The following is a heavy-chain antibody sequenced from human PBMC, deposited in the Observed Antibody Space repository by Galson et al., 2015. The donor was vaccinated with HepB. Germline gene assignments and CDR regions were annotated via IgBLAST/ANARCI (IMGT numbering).Heavy chain of an antibody. Sequence: SLRLSCAASGFTFSTYTMNWVRQAPGKGLEWVSSISSSNGFIYYADSVKGRFTIFRDNAKSSLFLHMNSLRAEDTAVYYCARDPTGTDYYGLEVWGQGTTVSVSS. J-gene: IGHJ6*02. CDR2: ISSSNGFI. V-gene: IGHV3-21*01. CDR1: GFTFSTYT. CDR3: ARDPTGTDYYGLEV. D-gene: IGHD1-1*01.